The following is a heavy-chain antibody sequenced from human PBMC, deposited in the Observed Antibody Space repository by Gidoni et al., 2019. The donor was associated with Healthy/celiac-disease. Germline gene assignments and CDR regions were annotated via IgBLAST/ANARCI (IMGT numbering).Heavy chain of an antibody. CDR2: INHSGST. J-gene: IGHJ2*01. Sequence: QVQLQQWGAGLLKPSETLSLTCAVYGGSFSGYYWSWIRQPPGKGLEWIGEINHSGSTNYNPSLKSRVTISVDTSKNQFSLKLSSVTAADTAVYYCARGLGHSYGRFYWYFDLWGRGTLVTVSS. CDR3: ARGLGHSYGRFYWYFDL. CDR1: GGSFSGYY. D-gene: IGHD5-18*01. V-gene: IGHV4-34*01.